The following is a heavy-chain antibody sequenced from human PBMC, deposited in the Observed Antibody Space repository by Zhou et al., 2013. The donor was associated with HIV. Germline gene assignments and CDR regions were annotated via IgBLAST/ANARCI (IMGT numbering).Heavy chain of an antibody. D-gene: IGHD2-21*01. CDR2: IMPIFGVT. Sequence: QVQLVQSGAEVKKPGSSVKVSCKASGGAFSRYAVSWVRQAPGQGLEWMGRIMPIFGVTDYAQKFKGRVTITADKSTSTAYMELTTLGSGDTAVYYCARDGETWIADTWGQGTMVTVSS. V-gene: IGHV1-69*04. J-gene: IGHJ3*01. CDR1: GGAFSRYA. CDR3: ARDGETWIADT.